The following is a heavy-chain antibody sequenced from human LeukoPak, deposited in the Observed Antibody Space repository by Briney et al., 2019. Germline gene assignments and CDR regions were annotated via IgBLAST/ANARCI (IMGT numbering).Heavy chain of an antibody. CDR2: INHSGST. V-gene: IGHV4-34*01. Sequence: SETLSLTCAVYGGSFSGYYWSWIRQPPGKGLEWIGEINHSGSTTYNPSLKSRVTISVDTSKNQFSLKLSSVTAADTAVYYCARGRGIAVYGMDVWGQGTTVTVSS. CDR3: ARGRGIAVYGMDV. J-gene: IGHJ6*02. D-gene: IGHD6-13*01. CDR1: GGSFSGYY.